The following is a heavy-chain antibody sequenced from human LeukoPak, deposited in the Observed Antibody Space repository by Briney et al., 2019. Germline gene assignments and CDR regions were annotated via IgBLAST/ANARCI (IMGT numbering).Heavy chain of an antibody. J-gene: IGHJ3*02. CDR3: ARHGNGAFDI. V-gene: IGHV4-59*08. CDR2: IYYSGST. D-gene: IGHD1-1*01. Sequence: SETLSLTCTVAGGSISSYYWSWIRQPPGKGLEWIGFIYYSGSTNYSPSLKSRVTISVDTSKNQFSLKLTSVTAADTAVYYCARHGNGAFDIWGQGTMVTVSS. CDR1: GGSISSYY.